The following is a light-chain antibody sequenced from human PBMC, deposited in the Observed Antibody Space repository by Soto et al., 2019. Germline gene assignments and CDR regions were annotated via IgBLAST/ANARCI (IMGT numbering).Light chain of an antibody. Sequence: EIMMTQSPATLSVSPGERATLSCRASQSVRNNLAWYQQKPGQAPRLLIYYASTRATNIPARFSGSGSGTEFTLTISSLQSEDFAVYYCQQYNNWPPITFGQGTRLEIK. CDR2: YAS. CDR1: QSVRNN. V-gene: IGKV3-15*01. J-gene: IGKJ5*01. CDR3: QQYNNWPPIT.